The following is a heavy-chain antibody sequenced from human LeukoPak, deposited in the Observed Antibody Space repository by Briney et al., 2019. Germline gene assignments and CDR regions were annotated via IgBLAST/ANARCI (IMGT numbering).Heavy chain of an antibody. CDR1: GYTFTNYY. D-gene: IGHD2-15*01. V-gene: IGHV1-46*01. J-gene: IGHJ4*02. CDR3: ARDVWCSGGSCYYFDY. CDR2: INPSGGST. Sequence: ASVKVSCKASGYTFTNYYMHWVRQAPGQGLEWMGIINPSGGSTSYAQKFQGRVTMTRDTSTSTVYMELSSLRSEDTAVYYCARDVWCSGGSCYYFDYWGQGTLVTVSS.